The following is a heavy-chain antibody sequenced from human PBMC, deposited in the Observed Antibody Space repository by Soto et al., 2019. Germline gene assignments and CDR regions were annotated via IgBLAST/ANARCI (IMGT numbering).Heavy chain of an antibody. Sequence: PGGYLRLSCAASEFSFDNYAMSWVLQARGKGLEWVSSITYTGVSTYYADSVKGRFTISRDNSKDTLYLQMNSLRAEDTAVYYCAKASVWYPYFDSWGQGTLVTVSS. V-gene: IGHV3-23*01. CDR2: ITYTGVST. CDR3: AKASVWYPYFDS. J-gene: IGHJ4*02. CDR1: EFSFDNYA. D-gene: IGHD6-13*01.